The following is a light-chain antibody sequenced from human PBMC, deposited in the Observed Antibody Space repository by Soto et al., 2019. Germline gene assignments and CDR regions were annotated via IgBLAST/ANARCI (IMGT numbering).Light chain of an antibody. V-gene: IGKV3-20*01. J-gene: IGKJ1*01. Sequence: EIVLTHSPGTLSLSPGERATLACSVSQTISNNYLAWYQQKPGQGPRLVIYDASSRATGIPDRFSASGSGTDFTLTISTLEPEDVAVYFCLQYSSSPLTFGQGTKVDI. CDR3: LQYSSSPLT. CDR1: QTISNNY. CDR2: DAS.